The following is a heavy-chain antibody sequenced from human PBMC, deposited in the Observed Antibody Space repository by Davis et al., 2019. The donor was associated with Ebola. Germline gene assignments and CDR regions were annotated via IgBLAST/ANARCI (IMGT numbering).Heavy chain of an antibody. CDR2: ISGSGGST. CDR3: ARAKEGYQLLSEALDV. Sequence: GESLKISCAASGFIFTTYTMNWVRQAPGKGLEWVSAISGSGGSTYYADSVKGRFTISRDNSKNTLYLQMNSLRAEDTAVYYCARAKEGYQLLSEALDVWGQGTTVTVSS. CDR1: GFIFTTYT. D-gene: IGHD5-24*01. V-gene: IGHV3-23*01. J-gene: IGHJ3*01.